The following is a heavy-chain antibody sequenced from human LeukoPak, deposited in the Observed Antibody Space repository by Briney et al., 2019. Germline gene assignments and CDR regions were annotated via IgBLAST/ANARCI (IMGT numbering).Heavy chain of an antibody. J-gene: IGHJ4*02. CDR1: GFPFTNYW. V-gene: IGHV3-7*01. Sequence: GGSLRLSCAASGFPFTNYWMIWFRQAPGKGPEWVANIKQDGSEKYYVDSVKGRFTISRDNAKNSLYLQMNSLRVEDTAVYYCAPGGSVWCPRPLYWGQGTLVIVSS. D-gene: IGHD6-19*01. CDR3: APGGSVWCPRPLY. CDR2: IKQDGSEK.